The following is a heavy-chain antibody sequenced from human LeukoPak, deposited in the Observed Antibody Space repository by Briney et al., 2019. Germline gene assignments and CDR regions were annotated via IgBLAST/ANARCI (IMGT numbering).Heavy chain of an antibody. J-gene: IGHJ4*02. Sequence: GESLKISCKGSGYIFNNCWIGWVRQMPGKGLEWMGTIYPGDSETRYSPSFQGQVTMSADKSISTAYLQWSSLKASDTAVYYCARGTARFDYWGQGTLVSVSS. CDR2: IYPGDSET. V-gene: IGHV5-51*01. CDR3: ARGTARFDY. D-gene: IGHD1-1*01. CDR1: GYIFNNCW.